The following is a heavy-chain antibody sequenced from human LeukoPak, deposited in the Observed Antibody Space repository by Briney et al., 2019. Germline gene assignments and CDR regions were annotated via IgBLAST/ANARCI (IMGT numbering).Heavy chain of an antibody. CDR1: GYTFTSYY. CDR3: ARSLWPPLCDPLDSSCADGAFDI. V-gene: IGHV1-46*01. D-gene: IGHD2-15*01. Sequence: PAASVKVSCKASGYTFTSYYMHWVRQAPGQGLEWMGIINPSGGSTSYAQKFQGRVTMTRDTSTSTVYMELSSLRSEDTAVYYCARSLWPPLCDPLDSSCADGAFDIWGQGTMVTVSS. CDR2: INPSGGST. J-gene: IGHJ3*02.